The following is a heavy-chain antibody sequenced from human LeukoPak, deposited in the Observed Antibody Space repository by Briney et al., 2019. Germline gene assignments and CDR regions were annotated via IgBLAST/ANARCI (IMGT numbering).Heavy chain of an antibody. CDR2: ISGSGGST. V-gene: IGHV3-23*01. CDR1: GFTFISYA. J-gene: IGHJ4*02. CDR3: AKESPVFDY. Sequence: GGSLRLSCAASGFTFISYAMSWVRQAPGKGLEWVSGISGSGGSTHYADSAKGRLTISRDNSKNTLYLQMSSLRAEDTAVYYCAKESPVFDYWGQGTLVTVYS.